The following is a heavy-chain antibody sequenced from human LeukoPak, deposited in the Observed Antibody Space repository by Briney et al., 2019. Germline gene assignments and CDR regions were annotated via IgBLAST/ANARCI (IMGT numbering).Heavy chain of an antibody. V-gene: IGHV4-59*01. CDR1: GGSISNYY. CDR3: ARGWEFYDL. D-gene: IGHD1-26*01. CDR2: RYYTGSD. J-gene: IGHJ3*01. Sequence: SETLSLTCTVSGGSISNYYCSWIRQAPGKGLEWSGSRYYTGSDSYSSSLRSRATISLGTSKNQFSRKLTSVTAADTAVYFCARGWEFYDLWGQGTMVTDSS.